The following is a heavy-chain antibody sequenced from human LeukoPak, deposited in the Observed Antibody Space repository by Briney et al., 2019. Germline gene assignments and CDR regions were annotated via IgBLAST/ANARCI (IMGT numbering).Heavy chain of an antibody. CDR3: AKSSGHGDYGYYYYYMDV. CDR1: GFTFSSYE. Sequence: GGSLRLSCAASGFTFSSYEMNWVRQAPGKGLEWVSYISSSGSTIYYADSVKGRFTISRDNSENTLYLQMNSLRAEDTAVYYCAKSSGHGDYGYYYYYMDVWGKGTTVTISS. CDR2: ISSSGSTI. V-gene: IGHV3-48*03. D-gene: IGHD4-17*01. J-gene: IGHJ6*03.